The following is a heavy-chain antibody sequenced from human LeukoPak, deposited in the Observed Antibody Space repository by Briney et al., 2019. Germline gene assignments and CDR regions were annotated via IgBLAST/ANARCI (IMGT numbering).Heavy chain of an antibody. V-gene: IGHV3-21*01. D-gene: IGHD2-15*01. CDR2: ISSSSSYI. CDR3: ARGLSGCCSGSSCYIFDY. Sequence: GGSLRLSCAASGFTFSSYSMNWLRQAPGKGLEGVSSISSSSSYIYYADSVKGRFTISRDNAKNSLYLQMNSLRAEDTAVYYCARGLSGCCSGSSCYIFDYWGQGTLVTVSS. J-gene: IGHJ4*02. CDR1: GFTFSSYS.